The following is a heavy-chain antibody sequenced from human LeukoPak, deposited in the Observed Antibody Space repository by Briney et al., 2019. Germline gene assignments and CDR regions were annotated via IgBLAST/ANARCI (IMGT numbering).Heavy chain of an antibody. D-gene: IGHD6-13*01. CDR1: GYNLDNYG. CDR2: MSGYNGNT. V-gene: IGHV1-18*01. CDR3: ARSESGGWYHWFDP. J-gene: IGHJ5*02. Sequence: ASVKVSCKASGYNLDNYGITWVRQAPGQGLEWMGWMSGYNGNTKYAQKFQGRVTMTTETSTNTVYMELRSLTSDDAAVYYCARSESGGWYHWFDPWGQGTLATVSS.